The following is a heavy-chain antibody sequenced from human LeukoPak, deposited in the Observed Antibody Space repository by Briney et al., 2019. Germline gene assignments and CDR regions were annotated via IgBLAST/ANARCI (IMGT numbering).Heavy chain of an antibody. V-gene: IGHV3-7*03. CDR3: AKEGRSLQTY. J-gene: IGHJ4*02. CDR1: GFTFGNSW. D-gene: IGHD5-24*01. CDR2: IKQDGSET. Sequence: GGSLRLSCAASGFTFGNSWMTWVRQAPGKGLEWVASIKQDGSETYYVDSVKGRFTISRDNAKNSLYLQMNSLRVEDTAVYYCAKEGRSLQTYWGQGTLVTVSS.